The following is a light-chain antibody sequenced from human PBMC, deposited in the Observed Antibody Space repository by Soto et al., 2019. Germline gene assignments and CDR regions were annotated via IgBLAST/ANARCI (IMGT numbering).Light chain of an antibody. V-gene: IGKV4-1*01. J-gene: IGKJ1*01. CDR3: QEYHSSPLWT. Sequence: DIVMTQSPDSLAVSLGERATINCKSSQSVLYSSSDKNYLAWYQQKPGQPPKLLIYWASTRESGVPDRFSGRGSGTDFPLTIRSLQGEVGAVYYRQEYHSSPLWTFGQGTKVEIK. CDR1: QSVLYSSSDKNY. CDR2: WAS.